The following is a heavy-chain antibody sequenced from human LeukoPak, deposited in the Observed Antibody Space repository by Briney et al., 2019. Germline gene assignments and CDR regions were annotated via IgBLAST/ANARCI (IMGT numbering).Heavy chain of an antibody. Sequence: PGGSLRLSCAASGFTFSSYAMSWVRQAPGKGLEWVSAISGSGGSTYYADSVKGRFTISRDNSKNTLYLQMNSLRAEDTAVYYYAKVGYCSGGSGFTAGLFDYWGQGTLVTVSS. D-gene: IGHD2-15*01. CDR1: GFTFSSYA. J-gene: IGHJ4*02. CDR3: AKVGYCSGGSGFTAGLFDY. CDR2: ISGSGGST. V-gene: IGHV3-23*01.